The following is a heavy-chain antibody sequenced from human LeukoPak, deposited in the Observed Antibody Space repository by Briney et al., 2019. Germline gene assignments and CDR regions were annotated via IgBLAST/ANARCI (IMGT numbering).Heavy chain of an antibody. CDR3: ARVVRGGWYYFDY. CDR1: GGSISSYY. D-gene: IGHD6-19*01. CDR2: TYHSGST. V-gene: IGHV4-59*01. Sequence: SETLSLTCTVSGGSISSYYWSWIRQPPGKGLEWIGYTYHSGSTNYNPSLKSRVTISVDTSKNQFSLKLSSVTAADTAVYYCARVVRGGWYYFDYWGQGTLVTVSS. J-gene: IGHJ4*02.